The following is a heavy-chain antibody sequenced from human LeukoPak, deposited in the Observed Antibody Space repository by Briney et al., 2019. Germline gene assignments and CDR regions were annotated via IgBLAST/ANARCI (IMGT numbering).Heavy chain of an antibody. V-gene: IGHV3-30*04. CDR3: ARVMATISKDYFDY. Sequence: PGGSLRLSCAASGFTFSSFAMHWVRQAPGKGLEWVAVISYDGSNKYYADSVKGRFTISRDNSKNTLYLQMNSLRAEDTAVYYCARVMATISKDYFDYWGQGTLVTVSS. D-gene: IGHD5-24*01. CDR1: GFTFSSFA. CDR2: ISYDGSNK. J-gene: IGHJ4*02.